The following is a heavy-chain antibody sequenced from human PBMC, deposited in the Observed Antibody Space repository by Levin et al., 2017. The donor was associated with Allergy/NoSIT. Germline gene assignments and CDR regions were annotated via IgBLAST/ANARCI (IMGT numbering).Heavy chain of an antibody. J-gene: IGHJ4*02. V-gene: IGHV4-39*01. D-gene: IGHD2-2*01. CDR1: GGSISSSSYY. CDR3: ARLEDIERCSSTSCKSFFDY. Sequence: PSETLSLTCTVSGGSISSSSYYWGWIRQPPGKGLEWIGSIYYSGSTYYNPSLKSRVTISVDTSKNQFSLKLSSVTAADTAVYYCARLEDIERCSSTSCKSFFDYWGQGTLVTVSS. CDR2: IYYSGST.